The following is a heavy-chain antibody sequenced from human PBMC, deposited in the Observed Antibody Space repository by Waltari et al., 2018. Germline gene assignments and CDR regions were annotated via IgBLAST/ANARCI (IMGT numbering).Heavy chain of an antibody. Sequence: EVQLVESGGGLVKPGGSLRLSCAASGFPFGDSRMNWVRQAPGKGLEWLASISSGTNYIYYADSLRGRFTISRDNAKNSLYLEMNSLRAEDTAVYYCARDSSGWLFDYWGQGTLVTVSS. CDR3: ARDSSGWLFDY. CDR2: ISSGTNYI. CDR1: GFPFGDSR. J-gene: IGHJ4*02. V-gene: IGHV3-21*06. D-gene: IGHD6-19*01.